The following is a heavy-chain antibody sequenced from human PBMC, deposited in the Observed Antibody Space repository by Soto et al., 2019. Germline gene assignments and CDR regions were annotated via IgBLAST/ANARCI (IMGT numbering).Heavy chain of an antibody. Sequence: ASVKVSCKASGYTFTSYYMHWVRQAPGQGLEWMGIINPSGGSTSYAQKFQGRVTMTRDTSTSTVYMELSSLRSEDTAVYYCARSYTPTIFGVGLNYYYYYGMDDWGQGTTVTVSS. CDR1: GYTFTSYY. CDR3: ARSYTPTIFGVGLNYYYYYGMDD. D-gene: IGHD3-3*01. V-gene: IGHV1-46*01. J-gene: IGHJ6*02. CDR2: INPSGGST.